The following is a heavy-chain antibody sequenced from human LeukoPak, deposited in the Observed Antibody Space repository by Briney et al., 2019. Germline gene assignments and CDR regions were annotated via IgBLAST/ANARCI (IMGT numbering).Heavy chain of an antibody. Sequence: GGSLRLSCAASGFTFSSYGMHWVRQAPGKGLEWVAFIRYDGSNKYYADSVKGRFTISRDNSKNTLYLQMNSLRAEDTAVYYCAKDRSVQASSWYAGRIDIWGQGTMVTVSS. D-gene: IGHD6-13*01. CDR1: GFTFSSYG. J-gene: IGHJ3*02. V-gene: IGHV3-30*02. CDR2: IRYDGSNK. CDR3: AKDRSVQASSWYAGRIDI.